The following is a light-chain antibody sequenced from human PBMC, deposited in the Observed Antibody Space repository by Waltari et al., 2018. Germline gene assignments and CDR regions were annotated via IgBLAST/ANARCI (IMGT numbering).Light chain of an antibody. CDR3: QHYGSSPFP. CDR2: GAS. CDR1: QSVRSSY. Sequence: EIVLTQSPGTLSLSPGERATLSCRASQSVRSSYLAWYQQKPGQAPRLLIYGASSRATGIPDRFSGSGSGTDFTLTISRLEPEDFAVYYCQHYGSSPFPFGPGTKVDIK. J-gene: IGKJ3*01. V-gene: IGKV3-20*01.